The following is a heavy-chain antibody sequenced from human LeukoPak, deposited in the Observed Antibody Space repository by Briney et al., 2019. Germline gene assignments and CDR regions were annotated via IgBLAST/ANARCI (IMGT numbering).Heavy chain of an antibody. D-gene: IGHD1-26*01. Sequence: SVKVSCKASGGTFNRNTISWVRQAPGQGLEWMGGIIPIFNTTNYAQKFQGRVTITADESTNTAYMELSSLRSEDTAVYYCARESAGRWELHPADYWGQGTLVTVSS. V-gene: IGHV1-69*13. CDR2: IIPIFNTT. J-gene: IGHJ4*02. CDR1: GGTFNRNT. CDR3: ARESAGRWELHPADY.